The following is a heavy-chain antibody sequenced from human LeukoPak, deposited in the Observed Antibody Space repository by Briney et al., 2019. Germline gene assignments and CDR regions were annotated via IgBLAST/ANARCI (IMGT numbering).Heavy chain of an antibody. Sequence: GGSLRLSCAASGFTFSDYYMSWIRQAPGKGLEWVSYISGSSSFTKYADSVKGRFTISRDNAKNSLYLQMNSLRAEDTGVYYCARDVEWLRSLDYWGQGTLVTVSS. CDR2: ISGSSSFT. CDR3: ARDVEWLRSLDY. CDR1: GFTFSDYY. D-gene: IGHD5-12*01. J-gene: IGHJ4*02. V-gene: IGHV3-11*06.